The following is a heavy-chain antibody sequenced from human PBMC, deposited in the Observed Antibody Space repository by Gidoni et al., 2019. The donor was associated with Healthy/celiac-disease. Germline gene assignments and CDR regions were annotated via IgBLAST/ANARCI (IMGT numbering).Heavy chain of an antibody. CDR1: GGPISSYY. CDR3: ARHSYDSSGYYPYYYYGMDV. D-gene: IGHD3-22*01. CDR2: IYYSGST. V-gene: IGHV4-59*08. Sequence: QVQLQESGPGLVKPSETLSLTCTVSGGPISSYYCSWIRQPPGKGLEWIGYIYYSGSTNYNPSLKSRVTISVDTSKNQFSLKLSSVTAADTAVYYCARHSYDSSGYYPYYYYGMDVWGQGTTVTVSS. J-gene: IGHJ6*02.